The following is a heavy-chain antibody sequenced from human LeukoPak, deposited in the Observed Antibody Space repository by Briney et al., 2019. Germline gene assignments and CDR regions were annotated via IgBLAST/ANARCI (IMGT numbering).Heavy chain of an antibody. CDR3: ARLNYSLAYYHYYYMDV. V-gene: IGHV4-59*01. CDR1: GGSISSYY. D-gene: IGHD4-11*01. Sequence: SETLSLTCTVSGGSISSYYWSWIRQPPGKGLEWIGYIYYSGSTNYNPSLKSRVTISVDTSKNQFSLKLSSVTAADTAVYYCARLNYSLAYYHYYYMDVWGKGTTVTVSS. CDR2: IYYSGST. J-gene: IGHJ6*03.